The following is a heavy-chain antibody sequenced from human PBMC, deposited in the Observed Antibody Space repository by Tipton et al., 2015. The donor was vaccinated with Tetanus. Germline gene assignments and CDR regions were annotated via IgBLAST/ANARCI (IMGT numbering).Heavy chain of an antibody. CDR3: ARDLGIGTAMVVGYYGMDV. D-gene: IGHD5-18*01. V-gene: IGHV3-30*03. CDR2: ISYDGSNK. Sequence: SLRLSCAASGFTFSSYGVHWVRQAPGKGLEWVAVISYDGSNKYYADSVKGRFTISRDNSKNTLYLQMNSLRAEDMAVYYCARDLGIGTAMVVGYYGMDVWGQGTTVTVSS. CDR1: GFTFSSYG. J-gene: IGHJ6*02.